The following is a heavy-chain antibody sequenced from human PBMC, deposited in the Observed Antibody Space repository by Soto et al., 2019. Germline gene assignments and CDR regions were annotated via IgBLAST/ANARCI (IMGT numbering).Heavy chain of an antibody. Sequence: PSETLSLTCTVSGGSLSSFTNHYCSWIRLPPGKGLEWIGYISKSGYTSYNPSLKSRVMLSVDTSKNQCSLELTSVIAADAAVYYCTTQGFGVLHGLVDVWGQGTTVTVSS. CDR3: TTQGFGVLHGLVDV. V-gene: IGHV4-59*08. J-gene: IGHJ6*02. CDR1: GGSLSSFTNHY. D-gene: IGHD3-10*01. CDR2: ISKSGYT.